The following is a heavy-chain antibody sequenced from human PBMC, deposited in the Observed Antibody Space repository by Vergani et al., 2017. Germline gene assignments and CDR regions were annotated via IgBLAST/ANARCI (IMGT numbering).Heavy chain of an antibody. J-gene: IGHJ6*03. V-gene: IGHV4-59*01. D-gene: IGHD6-6*01. CDR2: IYYSGST. CDR3: ARGIAARYYYYMDV. Sequence: QVQLQESGPGLVKPSETLSLTCTVSGGSISSYYWSWIRQPPGKGLEWIGYIYYSGSTTYNPSLKSRVTISVDTSKNQFSLKLSSVTAADTAVYYCARGIAARYYYYMDVWGKGTTVTVSS. CDR1: GGSISSYY.